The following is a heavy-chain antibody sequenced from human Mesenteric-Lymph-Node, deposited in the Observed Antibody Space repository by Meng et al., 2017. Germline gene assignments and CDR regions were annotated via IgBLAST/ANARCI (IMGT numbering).Heavy chain of an antibody. CDR3: ARDRRYFDWLLFPHDAFDI. CDR1: GGSISSYY. J-gene: IGHJ3*02. CDR2: IYTSGST. Sequence: LPCTVPGGSISSYYWSWIRQPAGKGLEWIGRIYTSGSTNYNPSLKSRVTMSVDTSKNQFSLKLSSVTAADTAVYYCARDRRYFDWLLFPHDAFDIWGQGTMVTVSS. V-gene: IGHV4-4*07. D-gene: IGHD3-9*01.